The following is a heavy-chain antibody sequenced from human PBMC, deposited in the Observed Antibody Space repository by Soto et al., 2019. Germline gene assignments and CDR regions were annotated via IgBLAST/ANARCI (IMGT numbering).Heavy chain of an antibody. D-gene: IGHD3-3*01. CDR1: GFTFSSYA. CDR2: ISGSGGST. J-gene: IGHJ6*02. Sequence: EVQLLESGGGLVQPGGSLRLSCAASGFTFSSYAMSWVRQAPGKGLEWVSAISGSGGSTYYADSVKGRFTISRDNSKNTLYLQMNSLRAEDTAVYYCAESLGITIFGVVPAYYGMDVWGQGTTVTVSS. V-gene: IGHV3-23*01. CDR3: AESLGITIFGVVPAYYGMDV.